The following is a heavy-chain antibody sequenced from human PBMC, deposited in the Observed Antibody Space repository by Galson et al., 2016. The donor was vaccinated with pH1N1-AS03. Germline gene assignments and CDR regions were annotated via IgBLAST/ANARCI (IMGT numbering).Heavy chain of an antibody. V-gene: IGHV1-69*13. CDR2: IHPIFGTP. CDR3: ARDRHYDSSGRYFYESEH. CDR1: GGTFSNYA. J-gene: IGHJ4*02. D-gene: IGHD3-22*01. Sequence: SVKVSCKASGGTFSNYAISWMRQAPGQGLEWMGGIHPIFGTPSHAQKFRGRLTVTADASTSAAYMELSSLTSEYTAIYYCARDRHYDSSGRYFYESEHWGQGTLVIVSS.